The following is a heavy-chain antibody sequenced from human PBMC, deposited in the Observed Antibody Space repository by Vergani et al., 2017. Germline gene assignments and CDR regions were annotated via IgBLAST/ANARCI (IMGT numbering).Heavy chain of an antibody. CDR1: GFSIDNGYY. D-gene: IGHD3-9*01. V-gene: IGHV4-38-2*01. J-gene: IGHJ4*02. CDR2: IYRTGRT. CDR3: ARHSGIVYDIFSGTQYFFDF. Sequence: QVQLQESGPGLVKPSETLSLTCAVSGFSIDNGYYWDWIRQPPGKGLEWIGSIYRTGRTHFNPSLKSRVTISVDTSNNHFSLRLNSLTAADTAVYYCARHSGIVYDIFSGTQYFFDFWGQGTLVTVSS.